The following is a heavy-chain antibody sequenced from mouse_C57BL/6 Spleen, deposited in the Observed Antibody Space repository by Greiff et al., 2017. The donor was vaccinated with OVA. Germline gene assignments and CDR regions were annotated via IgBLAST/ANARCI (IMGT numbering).Heavy chain of an antibody. Sequence: QVQLQQSGAELARPGASVKLSCKASGYTFTSYGISWVKQRTGQGLEWIGEIYPRSGNTYYNEKFKGKATLTADKSSSTAYMELRSLTSEDSAVYFCARYGSSRFAYWGQGTLVTVSA. CDR1: GYTFTSYG. J-gene: IGHJ3*01. V-gene: IGHV1-81*01. D-gene: IGHD1-1*01. CDR3: ARYGSSRFAY. CDR2: IYPRSGNT.